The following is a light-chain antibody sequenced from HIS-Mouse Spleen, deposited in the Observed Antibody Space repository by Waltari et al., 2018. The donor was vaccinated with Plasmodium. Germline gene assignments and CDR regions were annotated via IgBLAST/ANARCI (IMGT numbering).Light chain of an antibody. CDR3: QQRSNWPIT. Sequence: EIVLTQSPGTLSLSPGERATLSCRASQSVSSYLAWYQQKPGQAPRLLIYDASNRATGIPARFSGSGSGTDFTLTISSLEPTDFAVYYCQQRSNWPITFGPGTKVDIK. CDR2: DAS. J-gene: IGKJ3*01. CDR1: QSVSSY. V-gene: IGKV3-11*01.